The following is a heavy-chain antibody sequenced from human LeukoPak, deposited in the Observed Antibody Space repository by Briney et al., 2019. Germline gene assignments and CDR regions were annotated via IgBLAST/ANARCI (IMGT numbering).Heavy chain of an antibody. V-gene: IGHV4-30-4*08. D-gene: IGHD6-19*01. J-gene: IGHJ4*02. Sequence: SETLSLTCTVSGGSISSGDYYWGWIRQPPGKGLEWIGYIYYSGSTYYNPSLKSRVTISLHTSKNQFSLKLSSVTAADTAVYYCARTEVSSGPEDYWGQGTLVTVSS. CDR1: GGSISSGDYY. CDR3: ARTEVSSGPEDY. CDR2: IYYSGST.